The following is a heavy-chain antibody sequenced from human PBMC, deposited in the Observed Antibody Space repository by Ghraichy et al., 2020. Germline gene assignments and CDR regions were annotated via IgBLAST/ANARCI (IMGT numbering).Heavy chain of an antibody. CDR3: ARLGGYSSSSPPFDY. D-gene: IGHD6-6*01. CDR2: INHSGST. V-gene: IGHV4-34*01. CDR1: GGSFSGYY. J-gene: IGHJ4*02. Sequence: SETLSLTCAVYGGSFSGYYWSWIRQPPGKGLEWIGEINHSGSTNYYPSLKSRVTISVDTSKNQFSLKLSSVTAAATAMYYCARLGGYSSSSPPFDYWGQGTLVTVSS.